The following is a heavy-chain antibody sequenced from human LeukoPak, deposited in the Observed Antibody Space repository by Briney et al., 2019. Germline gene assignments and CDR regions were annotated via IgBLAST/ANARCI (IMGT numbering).Heavy chain of an antibody. V-gene: IGHV1-69*01. CDR3: ARGPIVVVPAAIGPYYYYMDV. D-gene: IGHD2-2*02. Sequence: ASVKVSCKASGGTFSSYAISWVRQAPGQGLEWMGGTIPIFGTANYAQKFQGRVTITADESTSTAYMELSSLRSEDTAVYYCARGPIVVVPAAIGPYYYYMDVWGKGTTVTVSS. CDR2: TIPIFGTA. CDR1: GGTFSSYA. J-gene: IGHJ6*03.